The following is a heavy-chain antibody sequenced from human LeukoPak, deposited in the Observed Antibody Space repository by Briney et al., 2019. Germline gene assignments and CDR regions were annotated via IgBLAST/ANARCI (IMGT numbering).Heavy chain of an antibody. CDR3: ARGRFDY. CDR2: INHSGST. J-gene: IGHJ4*02. CDR1: GGSFSGYY. V-gene: IGHV4-34*01. Sequence: SETLSLTCAVYGGSFSGYYWSWIRQPLGKGLEWIGEINHSGSTNYNPSLKSRVTISVDTSKNQFSLKLSSVTAADTAVYYCARGRFDYWGQGTLVTVSS.